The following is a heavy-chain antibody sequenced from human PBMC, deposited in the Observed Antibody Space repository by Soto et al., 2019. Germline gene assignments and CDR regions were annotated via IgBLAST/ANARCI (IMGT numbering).Heavy chain of an antibody. Sequence: GASVKVSCKASGYTFTSYYMHWVRQAPGQGLEWMGIINPSGGSTSYARKFQGRVTMTRDTSTSTVYMELSSLRSEDTAVYYCATGYYDILTGYYINYYYMDVWGKGTTVTVSS. CDR2: INPSGGST. J-gene: IGHJ6*03. V-gene: IGHV1-46*03. CDR1: GYTFTSYY. CDR3: ATGYYDILTGYYINYYYMDV. D-gene: IGHD3-9*01.